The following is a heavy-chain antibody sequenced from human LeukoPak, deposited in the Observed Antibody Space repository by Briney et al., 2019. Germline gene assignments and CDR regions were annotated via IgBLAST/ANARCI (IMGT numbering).Heavy chain of an antibody. CDR2: IFYSGST. J-gene: IGHJ4*02. CDR3: SRESGAFSPFGY. D-gene: IGHD1-26*01. V-gene: IGHV4-59*12. Sequence: PSETLSLTCTVSGGSISSYYWSWIRQPPGKGLEWIGYIFYSGSTNYNPSLKSRVTVSLDKSKNHLSLNLTSVTAADTAVYYCSRESGAFSPFGYWGQGTLVTVPS. CDR1: GGSISSYY.